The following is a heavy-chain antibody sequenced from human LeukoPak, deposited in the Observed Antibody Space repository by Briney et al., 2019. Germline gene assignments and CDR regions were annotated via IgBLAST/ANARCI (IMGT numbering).Heavy chain of an antibody. J-gene: IGHJ4*02. CDR2: ISGSGATT. CDR3: AKRDSSGYAVYFDY. V-gene: IGHV3-23*01. Sequence: PGGSLRLSCAASGFTFSSYAMSWVRQAPGKGLEWVSAISGSGATTYYADSVKGRFTISRDNSKNTLYLQMNSLRADDTAVYYCAKRDSSGYAVYFDYWGQGTLVTVSS. D-gene: IGHD3-22*01. CDR1: GFTFSSYA.